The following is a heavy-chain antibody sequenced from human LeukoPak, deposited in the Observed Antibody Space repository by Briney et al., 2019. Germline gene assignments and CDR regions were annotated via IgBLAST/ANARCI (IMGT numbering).Heavy chain of an antibody. D-gene: IGHD2-2*01. Sequence: SETLSLTCTVSGGSISSYYWSWIRQPAGKGLEWIGRIYTSGSTNYNPSLQSRVTMSVDTSKNQFSLKLSSVTAADTAVYYCARVSRDCSSTSCNEGYFDYWGQGTLVTVSS. CDR3: ARVSRDCSSTSCNEGYFDY. V-gene: IGHV4-4*07. J-gene: IGHJ4*02. CDR2: IYTSGST. CDR1: GGSISSYY.